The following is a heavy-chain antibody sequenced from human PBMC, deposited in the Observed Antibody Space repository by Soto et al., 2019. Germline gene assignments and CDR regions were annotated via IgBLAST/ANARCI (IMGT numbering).Heavy chain of an antibody. CDR1: GGSVSSRTSY. CDR3: AREEYSNSSFFGYWYLDL. CDR2: IDYSGNT. D-gene: IGHD6-6*01. V-gene: IGHV4-61*01. Sequence: QVQLQESGPGLVKPSETLSLTCTVSGGSVSSRTSYWTWIRQPPGKGLEGVGYIDYSGNTNYNPSLKSRVTLSLETSKTQFSLKLRSVTAADTDVYYCAREEYSNSSFFGYWYLDLWGRGPQVTVSS. J-gene: IGHJ2*01.